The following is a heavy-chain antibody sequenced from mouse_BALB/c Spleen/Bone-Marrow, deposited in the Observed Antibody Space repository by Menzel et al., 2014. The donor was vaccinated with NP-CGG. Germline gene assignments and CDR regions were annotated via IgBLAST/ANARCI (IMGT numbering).Heavy chain of an antibody. Sequence: ESGPDLVKPSQSLSLTCTVTGYSITSGYSWHWIRPFPVNKLELMGYIHYRSSTDYNPSLKSRISITRDTSKNQFSLQLNSVTTEDTATYYCTRETTAVADFDYWGQGATLTVSS. CDR1: GYSITSGYS. CDR3: TRETTAVADFDY. D-gene: IGHD1-1*01. J-gene: IGHJ2*01. V-gene: IGHV3-1*02. CDR2: IHYRSST.